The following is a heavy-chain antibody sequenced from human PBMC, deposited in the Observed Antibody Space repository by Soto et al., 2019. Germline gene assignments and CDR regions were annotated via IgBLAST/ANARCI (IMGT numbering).Heavy chain of an antibody. CDR3: ARTPSGGDGYLTDAFDI. Sequence: VSGPTLVNPTQTLTLTCTFSGFSLTTTGMRVSWIRQPPGKALEWLACIDWDDDKFYSTSLKTRLTISKHTSKNQVVLTMTNMDPVDTATYYCARTPSGGDGYLTDAFDIWGQGTMVTVSS. CDR2: IDWDDDK. J-gene: IGHJ3*02. D-gene: IGHD2-21*01. V-gene: IGHV2-70*04. CDR1: GFSLTTTGMR.